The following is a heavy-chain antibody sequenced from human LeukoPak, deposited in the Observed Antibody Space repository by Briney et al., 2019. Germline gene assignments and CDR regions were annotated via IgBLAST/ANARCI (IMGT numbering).Heavy chain of an antibody. V-gene: IGHV4-34*01. CDR3: ARDAIGSGSTDY. J-gene: IGHJ4*02. CDR1: GGSFSGYY. D-gene: IGHD3-10*01. Sequence: SETLSLTCAVYGGSFSGYYWSWIRQPPGKGLEWIGEINHSGSTNYNPSLKSRVTISVDTSKNQFSLKLSSVTAADKAVYYCARDAIGSGSTDYWGQGTMVTVSS. CDR2: INHSGST.